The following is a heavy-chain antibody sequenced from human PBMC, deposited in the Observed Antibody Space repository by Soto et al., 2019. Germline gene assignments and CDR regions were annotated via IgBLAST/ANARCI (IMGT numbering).Heavy chain of an antibody. CDR3: AVLGGGVDY. D-gene: IGHD1-26*01. J-gene: IGHJ4*02. CDR1: GFTFADYA. CDR2: IGWNSGSI. Sequence: EVPLVESGGGLVQPGRSLRLSCAASGFTFADYAMHWVRQAPGKGLEWVSGIGWNSGSIGYADSVKGRVTISRDNAKNSLYLQMNSLRAEDTAVYYCAVLGGGVDYWGQGTLVTVSS. V-gene: IGHV3-9*01.